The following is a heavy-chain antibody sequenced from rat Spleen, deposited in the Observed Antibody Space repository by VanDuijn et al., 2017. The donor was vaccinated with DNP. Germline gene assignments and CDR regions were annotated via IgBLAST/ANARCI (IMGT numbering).Heavy chain of an antibody. J-gene: IGHJ3*01. Sequence: EVQLVESGGGLVQPGRSLKLSCAASGFTFSNYGMHWIRQAPTKGLEWVASISPSGGSTYYRDSVKGRFTISRDNAKSTLYLQMDSLRSEDTATYYCARLPIYYYSTFTFAYWGQGTLVTVSS. CDR3: ARLPIYYYSTFTFAY. V-gene: IGHV5-19*01. D-gene: IGHD1-2*01. CDR2: ISPSGGST. CDR1: GFTFSNYG.